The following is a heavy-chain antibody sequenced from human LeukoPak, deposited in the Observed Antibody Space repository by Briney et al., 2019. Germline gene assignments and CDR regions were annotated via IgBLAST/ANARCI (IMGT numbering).Heavy chain of an antibody. CDR2: INPNSGGT. CDR1: GYTFTGYY. J-gene: IGHJ4*02. D-gene: IGHD6-13*01. CDR3: ARDQGIAASYDY. Sequence: ASVKVSCKASGYTFTGYYIHWVRQAPGQGLEWMGWINPNSGGTNYAQKFQGRVTMTRDTSISTAYMELSRLRSDDTAVYYWARDQGIAASYDYWGQGTLVTVSS. V-gene: IGHV1-2*02.